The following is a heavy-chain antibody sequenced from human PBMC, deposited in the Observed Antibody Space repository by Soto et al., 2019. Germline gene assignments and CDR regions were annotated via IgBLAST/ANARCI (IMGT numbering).Heavy chain of an antibody. V-gene: IGHV4-4*07. CDR2: IYSSGSN. D-gene: IGHD3-3*01. J-gene: IGHJ5*02. Sequence: QVQLHESGPGLVKPSAPLSLTCTVCGDSISSTYWSWVRQPAGRGLEWIGRIYSSGSNNYNPSLESRVTMSVDTSKNEFSLAVRSVTAADTAVYFCARGYESGYTFGHDLLVQGTHVTVSS. CDR1: GDSISSTY. CDR3: ARGYESGYTFGHDL.